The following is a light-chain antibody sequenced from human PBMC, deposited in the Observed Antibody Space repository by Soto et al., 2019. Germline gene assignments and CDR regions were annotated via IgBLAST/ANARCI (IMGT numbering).Light chain of an antibody. J-gene: IGLJ2*01. V-gene: IGLV1-40*01. Sequence: QSVLTQPPSVSGAPGQRVTISCTGSSSNIGAGHDVQWYQQLPGAAPRLLIFGNTNRPSGVPDRFSGSRSGTSASLAISGLQAGDEADYYCQSYDIRLSVSVVFGGGTKVTVL. CDR1: SSNIGAGHD. CDR3: QSYDIRLSVSVV. CDR2: GNT.